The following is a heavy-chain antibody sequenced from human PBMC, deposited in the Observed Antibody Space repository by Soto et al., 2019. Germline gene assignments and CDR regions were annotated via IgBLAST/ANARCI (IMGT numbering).Heavy chain of an antibody. CDR3: ARQGAVTVMFYYHGMDV. CDR1: GGSFGGYF. Sequence: QVQLQQWGAGLLKPSETLSLTCDVYGGSFGGYFWSWIRQPPGKGLEWIGELNHGGITNYNPSLKSRVTISVDTSKNQFSLKLSSVTAADAAVYYCARQGAVTVMFYYHGMDVWGQGTSVTVSS. V-gene: IGHV4-34*02. J-gene: IGHJ6*02. D-gene: IGHD2-21*02. CDR2: LNHGGIT.